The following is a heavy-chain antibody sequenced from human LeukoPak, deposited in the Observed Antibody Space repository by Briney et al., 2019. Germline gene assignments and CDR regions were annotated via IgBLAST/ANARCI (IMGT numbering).Heavy chain of an antibody. CDR2: IYSGTT. J-gene: IGHJ6*03. V-gene: IGHV4-59*01. Sequence: SETLSLTCAVSGDSIKDYYWSWIRQTPGRGLNLIGYIYSGTTNYNPSLKSRVTISVDTSKNQVSLKLRSVTAADTAVYYCARSAAYYNFWTGYYDALYYMDVWGKGTTVTVSS. CDR1: GDSIKDYY. D-gene: IGHD3-3*01. CDR3: ARSAAYYNFWTGYYDALYYMDV.